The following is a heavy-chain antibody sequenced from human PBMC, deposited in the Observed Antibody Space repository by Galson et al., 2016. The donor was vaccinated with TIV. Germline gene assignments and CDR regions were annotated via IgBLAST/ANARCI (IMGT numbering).Heavy chain of an antibody. CDR3: ARRFSVAYGDYAAFDI. Sequence: QSGAEVKEPGESLNISCKGSGYIFTNYWIGWVRQMPGKGLEWMGLIYPGDSDTRYSPSFQGQVTISADRYLNTAYLLLNSLQASDTAMYYCARRFSVAYGDYAAFDIWGQGTIVTVSS. J-gene: IGHJ3*02. D-gene: IGHD4-17*01. V-gene: IGHV5-51*01. CDR1: GYIFTNYW. CDR2: IYPGDSDT.